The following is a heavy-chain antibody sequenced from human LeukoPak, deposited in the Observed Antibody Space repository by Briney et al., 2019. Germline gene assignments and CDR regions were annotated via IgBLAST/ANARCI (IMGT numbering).Heavy chain of an antibody. CDR3: ARSSYYDSSGYYYVSGYYFDY. CDR1: GFTFSSYW. J-gene: IGHJ4*02. V-gene: IGHV3-74*01. CDR2: INSDGSST. Sequence: QTGGSLRLSCAASGFTFSSYWMHWVRQAPGKGLVWVSRINSDGSSTSYADSVKGRFTISRGNAKNTLYVQMNSLRAEDTAVYYCARSSYYDSSGYYYVSGYYFDYWGQGTLVTVSS. D-gene: IGHD3-22*01.